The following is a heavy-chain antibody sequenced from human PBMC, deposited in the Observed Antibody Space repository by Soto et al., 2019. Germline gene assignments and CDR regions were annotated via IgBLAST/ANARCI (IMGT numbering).Heavy chain of an antibody. D-gene: IGHD1-26*01. J-gene: IGHJ6*02. V-gene: IGHV4-39*01. CDR1: GGSISSSSYY. Sequence: SETLSLTCTVSGGSISSSSYYWGWIRQPPGKGLEWIGSIYYSGSTYYNPSLKSRVTISVDTSKNQFSLKLSSVTAADTAVYYCARHQSSGGYLGYYYYGMDVWGQGTTVTV. CDR3: ARHQSSGGYLGYYYYGMDV. CDR2: IYYSGST.